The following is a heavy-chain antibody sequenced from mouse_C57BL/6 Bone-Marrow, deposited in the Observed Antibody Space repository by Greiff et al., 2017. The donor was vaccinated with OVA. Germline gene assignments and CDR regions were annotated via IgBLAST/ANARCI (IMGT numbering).Heavy chain of an antibody. J-gene: IGHJ2*01. D-gene: IGHD4-1*01. Sequence: VQLQQPGAELVMPGASVKLSCKASGYTFTSYWMHWVKQRPGQGLEWIGEIDPSDSYTNYNQKFKGKSPLTVDKSSSTAYMQLSSLTSEDTAVYYCARTGYFDYWGQGTTLTVSS. CDR3: ARTGYFDY. V-gene: IGHV1-69*01. CDR1: GYTFTSYW. CDR2: IDPSDSYT.